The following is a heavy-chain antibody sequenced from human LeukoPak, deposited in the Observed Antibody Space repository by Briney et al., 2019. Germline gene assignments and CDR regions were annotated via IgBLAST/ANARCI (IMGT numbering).Heavy chain of an antibody. CDR3: AAAPAGYSSGWYDY. CDR2: IVVGSGNT. CDR1: GFTFTSSA. Sequence: PVKVSCKASGFTFTSSAMQWVRQARGQRLEWIGWIVVGSGNTNYAQKFQERVTITRDMSTSTAYMELSSLRSEDTAVHYCAAAPAGYSSGWYDYWGQGTLVTVSS. V-gene: IGHV1-58*02. D-gene: IGHD6-19*01. J-gene: IGHJ4*02.